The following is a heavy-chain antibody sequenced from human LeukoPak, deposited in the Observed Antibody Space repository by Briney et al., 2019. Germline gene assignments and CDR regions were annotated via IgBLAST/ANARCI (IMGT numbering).Heavy chain of an antibody. CDR2: ISYDGSNK. CDR1: GFTFSSYA. Sequence: GSLRLSCAASGFTFSSYAMYWVRQAPGKGLEWVAVISYDGSNKYYADSVKGRFTISRDNSKNTLYLQMNSLRAEDTAVYYCARADYIAVAGTCDYWGQGTLVTVSS. J-gene: IGHJ4*02. V-gene: IGHV3-30*04. D-gene: IGHD6-19*01. CDR3: ARADYIAVAGTCDY.